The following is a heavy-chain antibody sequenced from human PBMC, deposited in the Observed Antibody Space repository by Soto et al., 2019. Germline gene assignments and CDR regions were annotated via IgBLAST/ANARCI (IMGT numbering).Heavy chain of an antibody. CDR3: ARDQGVAAAGITWFDP. D-gene: IGHD6-13*01. Sequence: QVQLQASGPGLVKPSETLSLTCTVSGASMNSYHWSWIRQPAGKGLEWIGHIHSSGSTNYNPSLKSRVPMSVDTSKNQFSLRLMYLTAADTAVYYCARDQGVAAAGITWFDPWGQGSLVTVSS. V-gene: IGHV4-4*07. J-gene: IGHJ5*02. CDR2: IHSSGST. CDR1: GASMNSYH.